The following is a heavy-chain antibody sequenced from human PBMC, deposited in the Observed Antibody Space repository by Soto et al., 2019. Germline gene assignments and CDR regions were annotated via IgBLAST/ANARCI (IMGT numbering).Heavy chain of an antibody. V-gene: IGHV1-2*04. D-gene: IGHD3-22*01. CDR2: INPNSGGT. J-gene: IGHJ4*02. Sequence: ASVKVSCKASGYTFTGYYIHWVRQAPGQGLEWMGWINPNSGGTNYAQKFQGWVTMTRDTSISTAYMELSRLRSDDTAVYYCARAVDYYDSSGYCLYFDYWGQGTLVTVSS. CDR1: GYTFTGYY. CDR3: ARAVDYYDSSGYCLYFDY.